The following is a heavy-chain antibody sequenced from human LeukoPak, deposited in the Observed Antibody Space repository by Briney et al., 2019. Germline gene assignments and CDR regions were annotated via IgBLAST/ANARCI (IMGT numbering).Heavy chain of an antibody. D-gene: IGHD6-13*01. CDR3: ARGRAAAI. J-gene: IGHJ4*02. CDR2: INHSGST. Sequence: PSETLSLTCAVYGGSFSGYYWSWIRQPPGKGLEWIGEINHSGSTNYNPSLKSRVTISVDTSKNQFSLKLSSVTAADTAVYYCARGRAAAIWGQGTQVTVSS. CDR1: GGSFSGYY. V-gene: IGHV4-34*01.